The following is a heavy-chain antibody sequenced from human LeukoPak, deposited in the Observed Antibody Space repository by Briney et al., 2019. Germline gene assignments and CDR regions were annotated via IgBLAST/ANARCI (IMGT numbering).Heavy chain of an antibody. CDR2: IYHSGST. CDR3: ARAPWSIAAANWFDP. J-gene: IGHJ5*02. V-gene: IGHV4-38-2*02. Sequence: SETLSLTCTVSGYSISSGYYWGWIRQPPGKGLEWIGSIYHSGSTYYNPSLKSRVTISVDTSKNQFSLKLSSVTAADTAVYYCARAPWSIAAANWFDPWGQGTLVTVSS. D-gene: IGHD6-13*01. CDR1: GYSISSGYY.